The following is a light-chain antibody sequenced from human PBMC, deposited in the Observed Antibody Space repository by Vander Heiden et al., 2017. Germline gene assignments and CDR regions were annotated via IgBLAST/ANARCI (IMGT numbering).Light chain of an antibody. Sequence: EIVLTQSPATLSLSPGERATLYCRASQSISSYLAWYQQKPGQAPRLLIYDASNRATGIPARFSGSGSGTDFTLTISSLEPEDFALYYCQQRVNWPPITFGQGTRLEIK. CDR2: DAS. CDR1: QSISSY. V-gene: IGKV3-11*01. CDR3: QQRVNWPPIT. J-gene: IGKJ5*01.